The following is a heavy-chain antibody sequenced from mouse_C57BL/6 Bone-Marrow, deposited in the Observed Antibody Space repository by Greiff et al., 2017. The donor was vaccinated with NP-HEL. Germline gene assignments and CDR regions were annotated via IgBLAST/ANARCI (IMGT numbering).Heavy chain of an antibody. V-gene: IGHV2-2*01. CDR3: ARKERGGYLYAMDY. CDR2: IWSGGST. D-gene: IGHD2-2*01. CDR1: GFSLTSYG. Sequence: QVQLKESGPGLVQPSQSLSITCTVSGFSLTSYGVHWVRQSPGKGLEWLGVIWSGGSTDYNAAFISRLSISKDNSKSQVFFKMNSLQADDTAIYYCARKERGGYLYAMDYWGQGTSVTVSS. J-gene: IGHJ4*01.